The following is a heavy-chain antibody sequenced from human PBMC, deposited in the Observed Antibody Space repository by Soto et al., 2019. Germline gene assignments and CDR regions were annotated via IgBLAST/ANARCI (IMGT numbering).Heavy chain of an antibody. Sequence: PGGSLRLSCAASGFTLSTYSLNWVRQAPGKGLEWMAAISSSSSYIYYAVSVKGRFTISRDNAKNSLYLQMNSLRAEDTAVYYCARDRPFDCGGDCYEPEFIGAMDVWGQGTTVTVSS. CDR3: ARDRPFDCGGDCYEPEFIGAMDV. D-gene: IGHD2-21*02. CDR1: GFTLSTYS. V-gene: IGHV3-21*01. J-gene: IGHJ6*02. CDR2: ISSSSSYI.